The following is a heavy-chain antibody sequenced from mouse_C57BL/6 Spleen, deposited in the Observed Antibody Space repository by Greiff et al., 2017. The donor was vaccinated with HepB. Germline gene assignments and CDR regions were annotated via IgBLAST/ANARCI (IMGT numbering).Heavy chain of an antibody. CDR1: GYAFSSYW. D-gene: IGHD2-2*01. CDR3: ARAVYGYDEGYYAMDY. V-gene: IGHV1-80*01. Sequence: QVQLKESGAELVKPGASVKISCKASGYAFSSYWMNWVKQRPGKGLEWIGQIYPGDGDTNYNGKFKGKATLTADKSSSTAYMQLSSLTSEDSAVYFCARAVYGYDEGYYAMDYWGQGTSVTVSS. J-gene: IGHJ4*01. CDR2: IYPGDGDT.